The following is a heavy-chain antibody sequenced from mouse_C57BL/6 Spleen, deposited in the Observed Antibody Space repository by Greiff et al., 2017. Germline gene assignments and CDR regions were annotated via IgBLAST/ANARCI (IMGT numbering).Heavy chain of an antibody. Sequence: QVQLQQPGAELVKPGASVKLSCKASGYTFTSYWMHWVKQRPGRGLEWIGRIDPNSGGTKYNEKFKSKATLTVDKPSSTAYMQLSSLTSEESAVYYCTRSRTTVVASDWYFDVWGTGTTVTVSS. CDR3: TRSRTTVVASDWYFDV. CDR2: IDPNSGGT. J-gene: IGHJ1*03. D-gene: IGHD1-1*01. V-gene: IGHV1-72*01. CDR1: GYTFTSYW.